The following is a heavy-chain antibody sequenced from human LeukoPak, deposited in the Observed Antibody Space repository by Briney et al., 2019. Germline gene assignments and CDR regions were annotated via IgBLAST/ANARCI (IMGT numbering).Heavy chain of an antibody. V-gene: IGHV4-34*01. J-gene: IGHJ4*02. Sequence: PSETLSLTCAVYGGSFSGYYWGWIRQPPGKGLEWIGEINHSGSTNYNPSLKSRVTISVDTSKNQFSLKLSSVTAADTAVYYCARAVPDYDSSGYSKYYFDYWGQGTLVTVSS. CDR2: INHSGST. CDR3: ARAVPDYDSSGYSKYYFDY. CDR1: GGSFSGYY. D-gene: IGHD3-22*01.